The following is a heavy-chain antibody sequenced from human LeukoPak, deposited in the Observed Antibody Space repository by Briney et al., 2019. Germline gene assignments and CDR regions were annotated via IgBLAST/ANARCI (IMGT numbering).Heavy chain of an antibody. CDR2: INPNSGGT. J-gene: IGHJ4*02. V-gene: IGHV1-2*02. CDR3: ARVSYNYYDSSGYFDY. Sequence: PGGSLRLSCAASGFTFSNYPMHWVRQAPGQGLEWMGWINPNSGGTNYAQKFQGRVTMTRDTSISTAYMELSRLRSDDTAVYYCARVSYNYYDSSGYFDYWGQGTLVTVSS. CDR1: GFTFSNYP. D-gene: IGHD3-22*01.